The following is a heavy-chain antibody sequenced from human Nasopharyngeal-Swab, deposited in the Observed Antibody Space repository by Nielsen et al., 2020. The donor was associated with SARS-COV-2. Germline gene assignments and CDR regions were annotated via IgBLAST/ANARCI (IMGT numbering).Heavy chain of an antibody. CDR1: GGSISSYY. J-gene: IGHJ6*02. V-gene: IGHV4-4*07. D-gene: IGHD6-13*01. CDR3: ARGEIAAAGDYYYYYGMDV. Sequence: SDTLSLTFTVSGGSISSYYWSWIRHPAGKGLEWIGRIYTIGSTNYNPSLKSRVTMSVDTSKNQFSLKLSSVTAADTAVYYCARGEIAAAGDYYYYYGMDVWGQGTTVTVSS. CDR2: IYTIGST.